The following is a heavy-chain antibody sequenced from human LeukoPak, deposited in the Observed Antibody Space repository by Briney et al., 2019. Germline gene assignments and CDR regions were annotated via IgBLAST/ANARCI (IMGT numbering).Heavy chain of an antibody. CDR2: VYPGDSDT. Sequence: GQVLNICCKGCGYTFNTYWIGCLSQGPGKCLEWMRVVYPGDSDTRYSPSFQGQLTLSADKSISTDYLQWSSLKASDTAMYYCARRAYYYDSSGYYYYFDFWGQGTLVPVSS. V-gene: IGHV5-51*01. CDR1: GYTFNTYW. J-gene: IGHJ4*02. D-gene: IGHD3-22*01. CDR3: ARRAYYYDSSGYYYYFDF.